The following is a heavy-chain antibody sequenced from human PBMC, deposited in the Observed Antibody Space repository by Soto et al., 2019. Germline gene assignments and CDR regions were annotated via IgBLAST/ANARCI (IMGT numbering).Heavy chain of an antibody. J-gene: IGHJ4*02. Sequence: SETLSLTCTVSGGSIRSSYWNWIRQPTGKGLEWIGYMYYGGSTNYNPSLKSRVTVSGDTSKNEFSLKLRSVTAADTAVYYCARSTGYGDSYFDYWGQGTLVTVSS. CDR3: ARSTGYGDSYFDY. D-gene: IGHD4-17*01. CDR1: GGSIRSSY. CDR2: MYYGGST. V-gene: IGHV4-59*01.